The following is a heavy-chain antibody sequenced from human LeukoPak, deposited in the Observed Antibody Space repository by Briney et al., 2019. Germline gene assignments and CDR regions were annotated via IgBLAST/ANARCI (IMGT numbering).Heavy chain of an antibody. J-gene: IGHJ4*02. CDR2: IGISSSTI. V-gene: IGHV3-48*01. Sequence: PGGSLRLSCAASGFTFSSYSMNWVRQVPGRWLEWVSYIGISSSTIDYADSVKGRFTISRDNAKNTLYVQMNSLRAEDTAVYYCARSVVVTAPTDYWGQGTLVTVSS. D-gene: IGHD2-21*02. CDR1: GFTFSSYS. CDR3: ARSVVVTAPTDY.